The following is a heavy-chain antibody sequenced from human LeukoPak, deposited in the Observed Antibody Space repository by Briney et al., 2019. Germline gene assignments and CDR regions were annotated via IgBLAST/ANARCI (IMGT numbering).Heavy chain of an antibody. J-gene: IGHJ6*03. V-gene: IGHV3-23*01. D-gene: IGHD1-7*01. CDR3: ARNRITGTYLYYYYMDV. CDR2: ISERGGST. CDR1: GISLSNYA. Sequence: GGSLRLSCVVSGISLSNYAMTWVRQAPGKGLEWVSYISERGGSTTYADSVKGRFTISRDTSLNTLYLQMNSLRAEDTAVYYCARNRITGTYLYYYYMDVWGKGTTVTVSS.